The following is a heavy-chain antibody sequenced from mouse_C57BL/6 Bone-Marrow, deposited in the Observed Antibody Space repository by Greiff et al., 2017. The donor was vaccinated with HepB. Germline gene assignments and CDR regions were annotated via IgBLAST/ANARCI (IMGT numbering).Heavy chain of an antibody. D-gene: IGHD1-1*01. J-gene: IGHJ1*03. Sequence: QVQLKQPGAELVKPGASVKLSCKASGYTFTSYWMHWVKQRPGQGLEWIGMIHPNSGSTNYNEKFKSKATLTVDKSSSTAYMQLSSLTSEDSAVYYCATYYGSSPWYFDVWGTGTTVTVSS. V-gene: IGHV1-64*01. CDR1: GYTFTSYW. CDR3: ATYYGSSPWYFDV. CDR2: IHPNSGST.